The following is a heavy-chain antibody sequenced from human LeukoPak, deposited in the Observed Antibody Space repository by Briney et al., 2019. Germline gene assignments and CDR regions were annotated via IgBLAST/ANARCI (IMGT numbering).Heavy chain of an antibody. CDR1: GGTFSSYA. V-gene: IGHV1-69*04. CDR2: PSLSLVA. CDR3: ARDKRIRYYDSSGYYL. D-gene: IGHD3-22*01. Sequence: ASVKVSCEASGGTFSSYAISWVRQAPGQGLEWMEGPSLSLVANYAQKFQGRVTITADKSTSTAYMELSSLRSEDTAVYYCARDKRIRYYDSSGYYLWGQGTLVTVSS. J-gene: IGHJ1*01.